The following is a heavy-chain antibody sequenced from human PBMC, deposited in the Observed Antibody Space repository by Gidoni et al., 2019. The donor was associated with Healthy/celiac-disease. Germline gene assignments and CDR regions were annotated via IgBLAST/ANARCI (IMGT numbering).Heavy chain of an antibody. CDR1: GSTFDDYA. V-gene: IGHV3-9*01. CDR3: AKDRGRGIAVAGGGYFQH. D-gene: IGHD6-19*01. CDR2: ISWNSGSI. Sequence: EVQLVESGGGLVQPGRSLRRSCAASGSTFDDYAMHGVRQAPGKGLGWVSGISWNSGSIGYADSVKGRFTISRDNAKNSLYLQMNSLRAEDTALYYCAKDRGRGIAVAGGGYFQHWGQGTLVTVSS. J-gene: IGHJ1*01.